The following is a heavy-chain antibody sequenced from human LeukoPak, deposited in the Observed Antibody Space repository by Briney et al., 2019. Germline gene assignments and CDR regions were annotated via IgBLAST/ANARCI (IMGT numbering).Heavy chain of an antibody. V-gene: IGHV1-18*01. D-gene: IGHD3-3*01. CDR1: GYTFTSYG. CDR2: ISTYNGNT. CDR3: ARAEQDYDFWSGYYNNWFDP. Sequence: ASVKVSCKASGYTFTSYGISWVRQAPGQGLEWMGWISTYNGNTNYAQKLQGRVSMTTDTSTSTAYMDLRSLRSDDTAVYYCARAEQDYDFWSGYYNNWFDPWGQGTLVTVSS. J-gene: IGHJ5*02.